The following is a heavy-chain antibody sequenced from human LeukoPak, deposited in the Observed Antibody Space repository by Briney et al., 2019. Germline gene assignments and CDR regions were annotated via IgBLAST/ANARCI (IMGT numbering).Heavy chain of an antibody. Sequence: PGGSLRLSCAASGFTFSSYWMHWVRQAPGKGLVWVSRINSDGSSTSYADSVKGRFTISRDNAKNSLYLQMNSLRAEDTAVYYCARNYGDHYYYSGMDVWGQGTTVTVSS. CDR1: GFTFSSYW. CDR2: INSDGSST. J-gene: IGHJ6*02. V-gene: IGHV3-74*01. CDR3: ARNYGDHYYYSGMDV. D-gene: IGHD4-17*01.